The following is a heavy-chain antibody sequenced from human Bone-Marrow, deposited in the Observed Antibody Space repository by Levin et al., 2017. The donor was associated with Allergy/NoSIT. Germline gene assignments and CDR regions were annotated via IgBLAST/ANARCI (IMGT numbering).Heavy chain of an antibody. CDR1: GFTFGDYA. Sequence: PGGSLRLSCTASGFTFGDYAMSWVRQAPGKGLEWVGFIRSKAYGGTTEYAASVKGRFTISRDDSKSIAYLQMNSLKTEDTAVYYCTRDTSRYDYIWGSYPKTPFDYWGQGTLVTVSS. D-gene: IGHD3-16*02. J-gene: IGHJ4*02. V-gene: IGHV3-49*04. CDR3: TRDTSRYDYIWGSYPKTPFDY. CDR2: IRSKAYGGTT.